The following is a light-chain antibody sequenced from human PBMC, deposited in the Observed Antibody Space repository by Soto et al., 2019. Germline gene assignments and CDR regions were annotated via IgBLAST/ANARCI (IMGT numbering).Light chain of an antibody. CDR2: GAS. J-gene: IGKJ2*01. CDR3: QQYHNWPPQYT. Sequence: EIVMTQSPATLSVSPGERANVSCRASQTINSNLAWYQQKPGQAPRLLIHGASTRATGVPARFSGSGSGTEFTLTISSLQSEDFAVYYCQQYHNWPPQYTFGQGTKLQI. CDR1: QTINSN. V-gene: IGKV3-15*01.